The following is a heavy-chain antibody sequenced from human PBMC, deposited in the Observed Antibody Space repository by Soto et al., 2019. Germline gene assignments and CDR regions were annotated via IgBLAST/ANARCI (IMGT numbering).Heavy chain of an antibody. D-gene: IGHD3-22*01. CDR1: GGPGSSYA. Sequence: SVPGSCRASGGPGSSYAISWVRQAPGQGLEWMGGIIPIFGTANYAQKFQGRVTITADESTSTAYMELSSLRSEDTAVYYCARVGGHSGYLDYWGQGNLVNVSS. V-gene: IGHV1-69*13. J-gene: IGHJ4*02. CDR2: IIPIFGTA. CDR3: ARVGGHSGYLDY.